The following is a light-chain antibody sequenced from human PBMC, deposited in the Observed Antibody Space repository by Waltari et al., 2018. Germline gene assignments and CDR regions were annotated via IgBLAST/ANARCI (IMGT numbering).Light chain of an antibody. CDR2: DNT. V-gene: IGLV3-21*03. CDR1: NIGTTG. J-gene: IGLJ2*01. CDR3: QLWDSGSDHVV. Sequence: SYVLTQPPSVSVAPGKTATITCGGDNIGTTGVHWYQQKPGQAPVLVFYDNTDRPSGIPGRFSGSNAGNTATLTISSVEAGDEADYYCQLWDSGSDHVVFGGGTKLTVL.